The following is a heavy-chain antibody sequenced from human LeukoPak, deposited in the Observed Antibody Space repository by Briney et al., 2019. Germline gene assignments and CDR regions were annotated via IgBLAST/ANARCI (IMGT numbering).Heavy chain of an antibody. CDR1: GGSISYNY. J-gene: IGHJ6*02. CDR2: IYYSGST. V-gene: IGHV4-59*01. D-gene: IGHD6-19*01. Sequence: SETLSLTCTVSGGSISYNYWRWIRQPPGKGLEWIGYIYYSGSTNYNPSLKSRVTISVDTSKNQFSLKLSSVTAADTAVYYCARTSTGYSSGWYTDYYYYGMDVWGQGTTVTVSS. CDR3: ARTSTGYSSGWYTDYYYYGMDV.